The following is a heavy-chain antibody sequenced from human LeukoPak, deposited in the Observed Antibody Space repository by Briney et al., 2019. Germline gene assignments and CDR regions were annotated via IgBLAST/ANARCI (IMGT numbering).Heavy chain of an antibody. J-gene: IGHJ6*03. CDR1: GYTFTSYD. CDR2: MNPNSGNT. V-gene: IGHV1-8*01. Sequence: GASVKVSCKASGYTFTSYDINWVRQATGQGLEWMGWMNPNSGNTGYAQKFQGRVTMTRDTSISTAYMELSSLRSEDTAVYYCASYGGTGSVDIVIVPAATRYYMDVWGKGTTVTVSS. D-gene: IGHD2-2*03. CDR3: ASYGGTGSVDIVIVPAATRYYMDV.